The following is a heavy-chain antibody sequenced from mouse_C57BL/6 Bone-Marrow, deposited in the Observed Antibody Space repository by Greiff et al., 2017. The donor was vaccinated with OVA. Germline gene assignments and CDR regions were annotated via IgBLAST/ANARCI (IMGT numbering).Heavy chain of an antibody. CDR1: GFSLRTFGMG. D-gene: IGHD2-3*01. CDR2: ICWDDDK. Sequence: QVTLKVSGPGILQPSQTLSLPCSFSGFSLRTFGMGLGWIRQPSGKGLEWLAHICWDDDKYSHPALKSRLTISKDTSKNHVFLNIANVDTAVTATYYCARRAAGYYWEFDYWGQGTTLTVSS. J-gene: IGHJ2*01. CDR3: ARRAAGYYWEFDY. V-gene: IGHV8-8*01.